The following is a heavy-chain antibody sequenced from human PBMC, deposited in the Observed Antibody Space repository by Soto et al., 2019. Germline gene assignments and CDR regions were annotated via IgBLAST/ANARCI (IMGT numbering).Heavy chain of an antibody. J-gene: IGHJ2*01. CDR3: APRANVPSWYFDL. CDR2: INYSGTT. Sequence: QVQLQESGPGLVKPSETLSLTCTVSGASISRTSSYWGWIRQSPGKGLEWIASINYSGTTYYNPSLKSRVTMSVDTSRNQFSLRLTSVTAADTRIYICAPRANVPSWYFDLWGREKPVIVSS. V-gene: IGHV4-39*01. D-gene: IGHD3-10*02. CDR1: GASISRTSSY.